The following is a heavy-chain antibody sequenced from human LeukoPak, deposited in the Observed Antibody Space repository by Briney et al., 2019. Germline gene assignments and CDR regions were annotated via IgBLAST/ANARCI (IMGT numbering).Heavy chain of an antibody. J-gene: IGHJ4*02. Sequence: TLSLTCAVSGGSITTTNWWTWVRPPPGKGLEWIGEIHHSGTTHYNPSLKTRVTISVDSSKNQFSLKLTSMTAADTAVYFCARVFGGANWGQGTLVTVSS. CDR1: GGSITTTNW. CDR3: ARVFGGAN. V-gene: IGHV4-4*01. D-gene: IGHD3-10*02. CDR2: IHHSGTT.